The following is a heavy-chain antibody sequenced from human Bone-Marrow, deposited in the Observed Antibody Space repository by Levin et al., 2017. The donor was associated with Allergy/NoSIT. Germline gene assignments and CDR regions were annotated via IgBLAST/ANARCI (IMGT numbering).Heavy chain of an antibody. CDR1: GFTFSSYG. CDR3: ARDSRQWLVPGNWFDP. V-gene: IGHV3-33*01. Sequence: LSLTCAASGFTFSSYGMHWVRQAPGKGLEWVAVIWYDGSNKYYADSVKGRFTISRDNSKNTLYLQMNSLRAEDTAVYYCARDSRQWLVPGNWFDPWGQGTLVTVSS. D-gene: IGHD6-19*01. CDR2: IWYDGSNK. J-gene: IGHJ5*02.